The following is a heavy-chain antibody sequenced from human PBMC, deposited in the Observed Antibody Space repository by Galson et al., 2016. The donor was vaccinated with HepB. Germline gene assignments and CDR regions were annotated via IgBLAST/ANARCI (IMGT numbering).Heavy chain of an antibody. CDR1: GYTSTFYD. J-gene: IGHJ5*01. CDR2: VNPKSGNT. CDR3: ARGASWPDS. D-gene: IGHD2-2*01. V-gene: IGHV1-8*01. Sequence: SVKVSCKASGYTSTFYDINWVRQATGQGPEWMGWVNPKSGNTGYAQKFQGRVTMTRNTSISTVYMELSSLRSEDTAVYYCARGASWPDSWGQGTLVTVFS.